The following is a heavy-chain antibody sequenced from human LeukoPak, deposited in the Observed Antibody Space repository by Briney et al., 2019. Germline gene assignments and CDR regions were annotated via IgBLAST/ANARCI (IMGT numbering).Heavy chain of an antibody. D-gene: IGHD5-24*01. CDR3: AREDAEQMDNSFDI. J-gene: IGHJ3*02. CDR1: GGSISSYY. V-gene: IGHV4-39*07. Sequence: NPSETLSLTCTVSGGSISSYYWGWIRQPPGKGPEWIGSVYYMGSTFYNPSLKSRLTISIDTSKNQFSLKLRSVTAADTAVYYCAREDAEQMDNSFDIWGQGTMVTVSS. CDR2: VYYMGST.